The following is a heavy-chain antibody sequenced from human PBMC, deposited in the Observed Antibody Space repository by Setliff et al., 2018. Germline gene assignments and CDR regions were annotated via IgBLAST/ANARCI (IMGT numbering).Heavy chain of an antibody. J-gene: IGHJ5*02. CDR2: IIPQFDVS. Sequence: SVKVSCKASGYTFTSYGFSWLRQAPGQGLEWMGGIIPQFDVSHSAQNFQDRVTITADKSSNTVYMELSSLRFEDTAVYFCARVAVTGVHDYFDPWGQGTLVTVSS. V-gene: IGHV1-69*10. D-gene: IGHD6-19*01. CDR1: GYTFTSYG. CDR3: ARVAVTGVHDYFDP.